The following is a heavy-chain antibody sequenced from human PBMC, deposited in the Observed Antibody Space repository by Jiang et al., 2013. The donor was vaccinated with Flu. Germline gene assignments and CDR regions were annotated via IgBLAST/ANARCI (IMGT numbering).Heavy chain of an antibody. V-gene: IGHV4-34*01. CDR1: GGFSSGYY. CDR3: ARKRRVGYGSGSHNWFDP. J-gene: IGHJ5*02. D-gene: IGHD3-10*01. Sequence: LLKPSETLSLTCGVYGGFSSGYYWSWVRQPPGKGLEWIGEINHSGSTNYNPSLKSRVTISVDTSKNQFSLKLSSVTAADTAVYYCARKRRVGYGSGSHNWFDPWGQGTLVTVSS. CDR2: INHSGST.